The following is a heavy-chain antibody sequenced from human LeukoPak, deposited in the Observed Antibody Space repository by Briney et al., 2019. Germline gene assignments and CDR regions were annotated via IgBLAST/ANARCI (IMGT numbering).Heavy chain of an antibody. CDR3: ARSVARYFDY. V-gene: IGHV4-34*01. Sequence: SETLSLTCAVYGGSFSGYYWSWIRQPPGKGLEWIGEINHSGSTNYNPSLKSRVTISVDTSKNQFTLMLSSVTAADTAVYYCARSVARYFDYWGQGTLVTVSS. CDR1: GGSFSGYY. J-gene: IGHJ4*02. CDR2: INHSGST. D-gene: IGHD5-12*01.